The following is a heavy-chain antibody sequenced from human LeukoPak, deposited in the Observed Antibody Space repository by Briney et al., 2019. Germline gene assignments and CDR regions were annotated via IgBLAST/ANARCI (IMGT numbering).Heavy chain of an antibody. Sequence: PGGSLRLSCAASGFTFSSYEMNWVRQAPGKGLEWVSYISSSGSTLYYADSEKGRFTISRENAKHSVYLQMNSLRAEDTAVYYCARALNVYDSSGYSTEYYYYMDVWGKGTTVTISS. CDR2: ISSSGSTL. D-gene: IGHD3-22*01. J-gene: IGHJ6*03. CDR3: ARALNVYDSSGYSTEYYYYMDV. CDR1: GFTFSSYE. V-gene: IGHV3-48*03.